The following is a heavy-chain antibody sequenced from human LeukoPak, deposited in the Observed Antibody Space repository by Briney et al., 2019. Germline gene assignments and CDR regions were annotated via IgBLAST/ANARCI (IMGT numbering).Heavy chain of an antibody. CDR2: INHSGST. J-gene: IGHJ4*02. CDR3: ARGPDTAMATDY. D-gene: IGHD5-18*01. V-gene: IGHV4-34*01. CDR1: GGSFSGYY. Sequence: NSSETLSLTCAVYGGSFSGYYWSWIRQPPGKGLEWIGEINHSGSTNYNPSLKSRVTISVDTSKNQFSLKLSSVTAADTAVYYCARGPDTAMATDYWGQGTLVTVSS.